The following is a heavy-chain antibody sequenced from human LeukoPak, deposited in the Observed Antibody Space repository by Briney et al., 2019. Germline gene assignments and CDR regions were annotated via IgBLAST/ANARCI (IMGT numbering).Heavy chain of an antibody. J-gene: IGHJ4*02. D-gene: IGHD4-17*01. CDR1: GGSISSSNW. CDR3: ARGPSPDYGFDY. V-gene: IGHV4-4*02. CDR2: IYHSGST. Sequence: PSETLSLTCAVSGGSISSSNWWSWVRQPPGKGLEWIGEIYHSGSTNYNPSLKSRVTISVDTSKNQFSLKLSSVTAADTAVYYCARGPSPDYGFDYWGQGTLVTVSS.